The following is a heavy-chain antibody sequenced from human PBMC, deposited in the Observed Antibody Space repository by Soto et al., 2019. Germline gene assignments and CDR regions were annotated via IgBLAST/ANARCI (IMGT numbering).Heavy chain of an antibody. J-gene: IGHJ4*02. V-gene: IGHV3-21*01. CDR1: GFTFSSYS. D-gene: IGHD6-13*01. CDR2: ISSSSSYI. CDR3: ASIGVSAAGTNTNY. Sequence: GGSLRLSCAASGFTFSSYSMNWVRQAPGKGLEWVSSISSSSSYIYYADSVKGRFTISRDNAKNSLYLQMNSLRAEDTAVYYCASIGVSAAGTNTNYWGQGTLVTVSS.